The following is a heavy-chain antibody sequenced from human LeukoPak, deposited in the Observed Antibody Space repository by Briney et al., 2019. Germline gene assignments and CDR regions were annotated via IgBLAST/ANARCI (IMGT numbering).Heavy chain of an antibody. Sequence: ASVKVSCKVSGYTLTELSMHWVRQAPGKGLEWMGGFDPGDGETIYAQKFQGRVTMTEDTSTDTAYMELSSLRSEDTAVYYCATDLASSTKDLDYWGQGTLVTVSS. J-gene: IGHJ4*02. CDR2: FDPGDGET. V-gene: IGHV1-24*01. D-gene: IGHD1-26*01. CDR3: ATDLASSTKDLDY. CDR1: GYTLTELS.